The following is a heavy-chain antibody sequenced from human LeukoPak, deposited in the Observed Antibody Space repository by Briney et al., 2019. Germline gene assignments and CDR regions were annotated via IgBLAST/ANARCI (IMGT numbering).Heavy chain of an antibody. V-gene: IGHV4-38-2*02. CDR2: IYHSGST. CDR3: VRSSSSIFDY. Sequence: SETLSLTCTVSGYSISSGYYWGWIRQPPGKGLEWIGNIYHSGSTYYNPSLKSRVTISVDTSKNQFSLKLSSVTAADTAVYYCVRSSSSIFDYWGQGTLVTVSS. J-gene: IGHJ4*02. CDR1: GYSISSGYY. D-gene: IGHD6-6*01.